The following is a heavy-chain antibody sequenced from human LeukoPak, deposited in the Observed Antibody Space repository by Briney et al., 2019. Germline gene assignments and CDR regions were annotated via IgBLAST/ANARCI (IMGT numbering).Heavy chain of an antibody. Sequence: PSETLSLTCTVSGGSISSYYWSWIRQPPGKGLDWIGYIYYSGSTNYNPSLKSRVTISVDTSKNQFSLKLSSVTAADTAVYYCARRIDSGPGIAAAGLFDPWGQGTLVTVSS. D-gene: IGHD6-13*01. CDR1: GGSISSYY. CDR2: IYYSGST. CDR3: ARRIDSGPGIAAAGLFDP. J-gene: IGHJ5*02. V-gene: IGHV4-59*08.